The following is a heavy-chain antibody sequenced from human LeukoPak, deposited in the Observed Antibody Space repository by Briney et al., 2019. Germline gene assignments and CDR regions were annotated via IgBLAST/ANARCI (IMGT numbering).Heavy chain of an antibody. CDR3: AKGGKYDILTGYRRSRLLGDF. V-gene: IGHV3-30*02. CDR1: EFTFSSHG. D-gene: IGHD3-9*01. Sequence: GGSLRLSCAASEFTFSSHGMHWVRQTPAKGLEWVAFIRYDGSNKYYANSVKGRFIISRDNSKNTLFLQMNSLRPEDTAVYYCAKGGKYDILTGYRRSRLLGDFWGQGTLVTVSS. J-gene: IGHJ4*02. CDR2: IRYDGSNK.